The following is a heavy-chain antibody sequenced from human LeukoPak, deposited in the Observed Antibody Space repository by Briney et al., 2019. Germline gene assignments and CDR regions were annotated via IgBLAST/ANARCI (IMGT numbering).Heavy chain of an antibody. CDR2: VRFDASNE. Sequence: GGSLRLSCQPSGFVFSNYGMHWVRQAPGKGLEWVAFVRFDASNEYYADSVKGRFTISRDNSRNTLYLQMNSLRTDDTGVYSCAKDSNSGYVSVGPNYWGRGTLVTVSS. J-gene: IGHJ4*02. D-gene: IGHD5-12*01. CDR1: GFVFSNYG. V-gene: IGHV3-30*02. CDR3: AKDSNSGYVSVGPNY.